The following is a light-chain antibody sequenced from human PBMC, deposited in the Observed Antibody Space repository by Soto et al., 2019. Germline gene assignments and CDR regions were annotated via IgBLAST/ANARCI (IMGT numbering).Light chain of an antibody. CDR3: QQRSNWPPVT. CDR1: QSINRH. CDR2: DAS. J-gene: IGKJ4*01. Sequence: EFVLTQSPATLSLSLGERATLSCRASQSINRHLAWYQQKPGQAPRLLILDASDRATGIPARFSGSGSGTDFTLTISSLEPEDFAVYYCQQRSNWPPVTFGGGTKVDIK. V-gene: IGKV3-11*01.